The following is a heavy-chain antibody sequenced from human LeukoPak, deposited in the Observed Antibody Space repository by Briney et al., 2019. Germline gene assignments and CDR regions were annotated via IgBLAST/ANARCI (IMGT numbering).Heavy chain of an antibody. CDR3: ARGAGIVGATIDY. J-gene: IGHJ4*02. Sequence: SETLSLTCAVYGGSFSGYYWSWIRQPPGKGLGWIGEINHSGSTNYNPSLKSRVTISVDTSKNQFSLKLSSVTAADTAVYYCARGAGIVGATIDYWGQGTLVTVSS. V-gene: IGHV4-34*01. D-gene: IGHD1-26*01. CDR1: GGSFSGYY. CDR2: INHSGST.